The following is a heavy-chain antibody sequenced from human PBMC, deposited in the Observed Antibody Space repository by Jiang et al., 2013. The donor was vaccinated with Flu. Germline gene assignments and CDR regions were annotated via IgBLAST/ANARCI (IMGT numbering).Heavy chain of an antibody. CDR1: GGSISSSSYY. D-gene: IGHD5-18*01. Sequence: ETLSLTCTVSGGSISSSSYYWGWIRQPPGKGLEWIGSIYYSGSTYYNPSLKSRVTISVDTSKNQFSLKLSSVTAADTAVYYCARLDPWVEDTAMVKVVDYWGQGTLVTVSS. CDR3: ARLDPWVEDTAMVKVVDY. V-gene: IGHV4-39*01. J-gene: IGHJ4*02. CDR2: IYYSGST.